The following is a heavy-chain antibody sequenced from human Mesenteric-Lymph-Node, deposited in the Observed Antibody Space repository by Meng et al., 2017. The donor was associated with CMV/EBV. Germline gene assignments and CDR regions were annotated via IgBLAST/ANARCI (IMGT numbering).Heavy chain of an antibody. CDR2: INRGGSV. J-gene: IGHJ4*02. V-gene: IGHV4-34*01. CDR1: GGSFSDYY. D-gene: IGHD1-1*01. CDR3: ARGVTSVPSTDVGWEFAY. Sequence: SETLSLTCAVSGGSFSDYYWSWIRQPPGKGLEWIGEINRGGSVKYNPSLKSQVTISVGTDKNQFSLKLASLTGADTAVYYCARGVTSVPSTDVGWEFAYWGQGTLVTVSS.